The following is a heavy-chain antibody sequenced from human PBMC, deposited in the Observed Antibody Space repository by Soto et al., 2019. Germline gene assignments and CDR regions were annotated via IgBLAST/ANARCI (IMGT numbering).Heavy chain of an antibody. D-gene: IGHD3-10*01. CDR2: ISPYKGNT. V-gene: IGHV1-18*01. CDR3: ARDLDASGSYYTDY. Sequence: QVQLVQSGAEVKKPGASVKVSCKASGYTFSSIGINWVRQAPGQGLEWMGWISPYKGNTHYAQGLQGRVTMTTDTSTSTAYMELRSLRSDDTAVYYCARDLDASGSYYTDYWGQGTLVTVSS. J-gene: IGHJ4*02. CDR1: GYTFSSIG.